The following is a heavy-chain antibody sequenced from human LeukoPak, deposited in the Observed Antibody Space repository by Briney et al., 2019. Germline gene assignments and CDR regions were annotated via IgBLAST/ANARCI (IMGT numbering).Heavy chain of an antibody. CDR1: GGSISSSNW. V-gene: IGHV4-4*02. D-gene: IGHD6-13*01. Sequence: SETLSLTCAVSGGSISSSNWWSWVRQPPGKGLEWIGEIYHSGSTNYNPSLKSRVTISVDKSKNQFSLKLSSVTAADTAVYYCARGGSSWYYYFDYWGQGTLVTVSS. J-gene: IGHJ4*02. CDR3: ARGGSSWYYYFDY. CDR2: IYHSGST.